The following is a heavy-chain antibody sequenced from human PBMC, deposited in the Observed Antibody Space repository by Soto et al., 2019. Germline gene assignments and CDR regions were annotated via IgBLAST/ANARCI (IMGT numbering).Heavy chain of an antibody. J-gene: IGHJ6*03. CDR3: ARSRAIFGVVMGRYYYYYMDV. CDR2: INHSGST. Sequence: SETLSLTCAVYGGSFSGYYWSWIRQPPGKGLEWIGEINHSGSTNYNPSLKSRVTISVDTSKNQFSLKLSSVTVADTAVYYCARSRAIFGVVMGRYYYYYMDVWGKGTTVTVSS. CDR1: GGSFSGYY. D-gene: IGHD3-3*01. V-gene: IGHV4-34*01.